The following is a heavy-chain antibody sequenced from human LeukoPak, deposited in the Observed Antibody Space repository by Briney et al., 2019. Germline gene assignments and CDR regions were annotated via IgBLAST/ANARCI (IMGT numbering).Heavy chain of an antibody. D-gene: IGHD2-2*01. CDR1: GGTFSSYA. CDR3: ASSYCSSTSCKTGNWFDP. V-gene: IGHV1-69*04. Sequence: SVKVSCKASGGTFSSYAISWVRQAPGQGLEWMGRIIPILGIANYAQKFQGRVTITADKSTSTAYMELSSLRSEDTAAYYCASSYCSSTSCKTGNWFDPWGQGTLVTVSS. CDR2: IIPILGIA. J-gene: IGHJ5*02.